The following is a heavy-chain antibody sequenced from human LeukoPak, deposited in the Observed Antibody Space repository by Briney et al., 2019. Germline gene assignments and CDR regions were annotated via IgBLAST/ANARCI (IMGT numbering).Heavy chain of an antibody. V-gene: IGHV4-59*01. CDR3: ARAVGGDGSGSL. CDR2: IYYSGST. J-gene: IGHJ4*02. CDR1: DGSISSYY. D-gene: IGHD3-10*01. Sequence: PSETLSLTCTVSDGSISSYYWTWIRQPPGKGLEWIGYIYYSGSTNYNPSLKSRVTMSVDMSTRQISLKLSSVTAADTAVYYCARAVGGDGSGSLWGPGTLVTVSS.